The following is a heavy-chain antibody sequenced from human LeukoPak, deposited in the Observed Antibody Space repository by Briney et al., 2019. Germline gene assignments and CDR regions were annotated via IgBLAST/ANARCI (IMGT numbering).Heavy chain of an antibody. CDR1: GYTFTSYG. Sequence: GASVKVSCKASGYTFTSYGISWVRQAPGQGLEWMGWISAYNGNTNYAQKLQGRVTMTTDTSTSTAYMELRSLRSDDTAVYYCARADLELRYFDWLLPRGGDFDYWGQGTLVTVSS. D-gene: IGHD3-9*01. V-gene: IGHV1-18*01. CDR2: ISAYNGNT. J-gene: IGHJ4*02. CDR3: ARADLELRYFDWLLPRGGDFDY.